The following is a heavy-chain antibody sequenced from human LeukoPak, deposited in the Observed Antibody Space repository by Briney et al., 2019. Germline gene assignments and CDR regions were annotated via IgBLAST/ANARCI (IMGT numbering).Heavy chain of an antibody. CDR2: IIPTFGSP. CDR1: GGSATYYV. CDR3: AAGAVDNWNSGKLIDC. Sequence: GASVTVSCKVSGGSATYYVFSWVRQAPEQGLEWMGGIIPTFGSPNYAQTFQGRLTITADISTNTAYMELSNLRSEDTAVYYCAAGAVDNWNSGKLIDCWGQGTLVTVSS. D-gene: IGHD1-7*01. V-gene: IGHV1-69*06. J-gene: IGHJ4*02.